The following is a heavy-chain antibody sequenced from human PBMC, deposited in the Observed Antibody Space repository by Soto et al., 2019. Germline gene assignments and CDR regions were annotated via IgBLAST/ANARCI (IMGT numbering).Heavy chain of an antibody. J-gene: IGHJ4*02. CDR3: ARGNGETIFGVVPQYYFDY. CDR2: IYHSGST. Sequence: SETLSLTCAVSGGSISSGGYSWSWIRQPPGKGLGWIGYIYHSGSTYYNPSLKSRVTISVDRSKNQFSLKLSSVTAADTAVYYCARGNGETIFGVVPQYYFDYWGQGTLVTVSS. CDR1: GGSISSGGYS. D-gene: IGHD3-3*01. V-gene: IGHV4-30-2*01.